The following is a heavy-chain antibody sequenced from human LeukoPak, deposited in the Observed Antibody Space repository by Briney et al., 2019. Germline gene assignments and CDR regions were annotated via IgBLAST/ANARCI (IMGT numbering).Heavy chain of an antibody. V-gene: IGHV3-23*01. J-gene: IGHJ4*02. CDR2: ISGGGGTT. D-gene: IGHD6-19*01. Sequence: GGSLRLSCVASEFIFSNFAMSWVRQAPGKGLEWVSGISGGGGTTDDADSVKGRFTISRDNSENTVFLQMNSLRAEDTAVYYCAKGRLSAWSKPIYFDYWGQGTLVTVSS. CDR3: AKGRLSAWSKPIYFDY. CDR1: EFIFSNFA.